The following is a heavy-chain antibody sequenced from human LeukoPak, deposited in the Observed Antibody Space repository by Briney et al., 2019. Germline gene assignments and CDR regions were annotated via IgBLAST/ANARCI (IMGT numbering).Heavy chain of an antibody. CDR2: ISAYNGNT. V-gene: IGHV1-18*01. D-gene: IGHD2-21*02. Sequence: ASVKVSCKASGGTFSSYAISWVRQAPGQGLEWMGWISAYNGNTNYAQKLQGRVTMTTDTSTSTAYMELRSLRSDDTAVYYCARGDCGGDCYSGWYFDLWGRGTLDTVSS. CDR3: ARGDCGGDCYSGWYFDL. CDR1: GGTFSSYA. J-gene: IGHJ2*01.